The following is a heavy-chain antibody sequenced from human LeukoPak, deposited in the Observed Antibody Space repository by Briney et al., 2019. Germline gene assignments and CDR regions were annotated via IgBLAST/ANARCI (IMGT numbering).Heavy chain of an antibody. D-gene: IGHD3-22*01. CDR1: GFIFNNYG. CDR3: AKGSSGYFADL. CDR2: ISNDGGGT. J-gene: IGHJ4*02. V-gene: IGHV3-23*01. Sequence: RGSLRLSWAASGFIFNNYGLIWVRQAPGKRLGWVSAISNDGGGTQYADFVEGRFTIPRHNSKNTLFLQMSSLRAEDTALYYCAKGSSGYFADLWGQGTLVTASS.